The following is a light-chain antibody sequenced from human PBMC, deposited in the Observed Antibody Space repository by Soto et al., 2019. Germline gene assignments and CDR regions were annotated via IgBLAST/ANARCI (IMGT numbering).Light chain of an antibody. Sequence: DIQMTQSPSSLSASVGDRLTIPCRASQSISSWLAWYQQKPGKAPKLLIYDASSLESGVPSRSSGSGSGTEFTLTISTLQPDDFATYYCQQYNSYPWTFGQGTKVDIK. CDR3: QQYNSYPWT. J-gene: IGKJ1*01. CDR1: QSISSW. V-gene: IGKV1-5*01. CDR2: DAS.